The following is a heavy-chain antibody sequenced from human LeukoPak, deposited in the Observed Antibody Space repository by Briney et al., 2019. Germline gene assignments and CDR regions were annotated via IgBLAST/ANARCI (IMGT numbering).Heavy chain of an antibody. J-gene: IGHJ6*02. CDR1: GGSISSYY. CDR3: ARLPYDSGSYYYYYYGMDV. V-gene: IGHV4-59*08. CDR2: IYYSGST. D-gene: IGHD1-26*01. Sequence: SETLSLTSTVSGGSISSYYWSWIRQPPGKGLEWIGYIYYSGSTNYNPSLKSRVTISVDTSKNQFSLKLSSVTAADTAVYYCARLPYDSGSYYYYYYGMDVWGQGTTVTVSS.